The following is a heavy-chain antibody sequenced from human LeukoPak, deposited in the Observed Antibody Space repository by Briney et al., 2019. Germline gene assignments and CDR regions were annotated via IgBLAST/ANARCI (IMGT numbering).Heavy chain of an antibody. CDR3: AKVRNKGEIRGAFDY. Sequence: PGGSLRLSCAASGFTFSSYAMSWVRQAPGKGLEWVSAISGSGGSTYYADSVKGRFTISRDNSKNTLYLQMNSLRAEDTAVYYCAKVRNKGEIRGAFDYWGQGTLVTVSS. V-gene: IGHV3-23*01. CDR2: ISGSGGST. J-gene: IGHJ4*02. D-gene: IGHD3-10*01. CDR1: GFTFSSYA.